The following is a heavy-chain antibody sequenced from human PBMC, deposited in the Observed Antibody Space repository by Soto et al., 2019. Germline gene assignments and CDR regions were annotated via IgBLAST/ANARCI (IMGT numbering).Heavy chain of an antibody. CDR3: ARWGGSSASLDP. CDR1: GGSISSYY. CDR2: MFYNGRT. V-gene: IGHV4-59*01. J-gene: IGHJ5*02. Sequence: QVQLQESGPGLVKPSETLSLTCTVSGGSISSYYWSWIRQPPGKGLQWIGYMFYNGRTNYNPSLKSRVTISSDTSKNQFSLKLSSGTAADTAVYYCARWGGSSASLDPWGQGTLVTVS. D-gene: IGHD2-2*01.